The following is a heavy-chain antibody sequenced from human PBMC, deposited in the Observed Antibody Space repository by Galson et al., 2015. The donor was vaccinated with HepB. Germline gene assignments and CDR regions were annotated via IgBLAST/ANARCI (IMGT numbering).Heavy chain of an antibody. CDR3: AKAGGNCSGGSCYVGYYYYGMDV. CDR2: ISGSGGST. CDR1: GFTFSSYA. D-gene: IGHD2-15*01. J-gene: IGHJ6*02. Sequence: SLRLSCAASGFTFSSYAMSWVRQAPGKGLEWVSAISGSGGSTYYADSVKGRFTIPRDNSKNTLYLQMNSLRAEDTAVYYCAKAGGNCSGGSCYVGYYYYGMDVWGQGATVTVSS. V-gene: IGHV3-23*01.